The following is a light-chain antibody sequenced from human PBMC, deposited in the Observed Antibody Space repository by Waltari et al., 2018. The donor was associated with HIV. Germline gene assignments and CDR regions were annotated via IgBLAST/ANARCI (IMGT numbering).Light chain of an antibody. CDR2: KNT. CDR1: ASPKPY. J-gene: IGLJ1*01. Sequence: SSELTQPPSVSVSPGPTARITCSGDASPKPYTHWFQQKPGPAPLVVIHKNTERPSGIPERFSASRSGTTVTLTISGVQTDDEADYYCLSADSSGTYVFGPGTTVTVL. CDR3: LSADSSGTYV. V-gene: IGLV3-25*03.